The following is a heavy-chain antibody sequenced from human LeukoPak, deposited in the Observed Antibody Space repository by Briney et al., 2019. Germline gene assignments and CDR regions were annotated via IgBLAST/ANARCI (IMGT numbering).Heavy chain of an antibody. CDR2: IDPSDSYT. Sequence: GESLKISCKGSGYSFTSYWISWVRQMPGKGLEWMGRIDPSDSYTNYSPSFQGQVTISADKSISTAYLQWSSLKASDTAMYYCARLGRYCSGGSCYRLPYFDYWGQGTLVTVSS. CDR1: GYSFTSYW. J-gene: IGHJ4*02. V-gene: IGHV5-10-1*04. D-gene: IGHD2-15*01. CDR3: ARLGRYCSGGSCYRLPYFDY.